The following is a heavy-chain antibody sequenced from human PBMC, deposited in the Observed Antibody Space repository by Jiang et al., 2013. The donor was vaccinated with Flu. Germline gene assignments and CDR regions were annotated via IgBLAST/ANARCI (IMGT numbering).Heavy chain of an antibody. V-gene: IGHV1-69*01. CDR3: ARTPWGYNYGFFDY. CDR2: IIPIFGTA. Sequence: KVSCKILETPQLCYQLGATAPGQGLEWMGGIIPIFGTANYAQRFHARITISADDSTSTAYMELSSLNSEDTAFYYCARTPWGYNYGFFDYWGQGTLVTVSS. J-gene: IGHJ4*02. CDR1: ETPQLC. D-gene: IGHD5-18*01.